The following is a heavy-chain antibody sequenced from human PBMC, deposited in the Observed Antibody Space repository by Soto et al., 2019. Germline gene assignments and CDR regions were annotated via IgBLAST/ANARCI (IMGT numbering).Heavy chain of an antibody. CDR3: AHLRNPSFMVV. CDR2: IYYSWTT. J-gene: IGHJ6*03. V-gene: IGHV4-59*08. Sequence: QVQLQESGPGLVKPSETLSLTCSVSGGSIDGLYWTWVRQSPGRGLEWIGWIYYSWTTTCNLSLKSRAAMPVDSSENPFSLKLSSATDPDPAIYYCAHLRNPSFMVVWGRGNTVDVTS. CDR1: GGSIDGLY.